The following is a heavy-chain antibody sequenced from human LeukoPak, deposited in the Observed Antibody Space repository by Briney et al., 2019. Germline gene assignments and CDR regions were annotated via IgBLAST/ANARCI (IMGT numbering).Heavy chain of an antibody. CDR2: IYSGGST. CDR1: GFTVSSNY. D-gene: IGHD4-17*01. Sequence: GGSLRLSCAASGFTVSSNYMSWVRQAPGKGLEWVSVIYSGGSTYYADSVRGRFTISRDNSKNTLYLQLNSLRAEDTAVYYCARDMTTVTTGDYWGQGTLVTVSS. CDR3: ARDMTTVTTGDY. J-gene: IGHJ4*02. V-gene: IGHV3-66*01.